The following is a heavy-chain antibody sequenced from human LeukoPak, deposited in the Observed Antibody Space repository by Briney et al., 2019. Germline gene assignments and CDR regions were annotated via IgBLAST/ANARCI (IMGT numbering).Heavy chain of an antibody. CDR1: GFTFSSSW. CDR2: MNQDGSRK. D-gene: IGHD3-10*01. CDR3: TRDSQGSGTYSTDH. Sequence: GGSLRLSCVASGFTFSSSWMSWVRQGPGKGPEWVANMNQDGSRKYYVGSVKGRFTISRDNAKNSLFLQMNGLRDEDTAVYYCTRDSQGSGTYSTDHWGQGTLVTVSS. J-gene: IGHJ4*02. V-gene: IGHV3-7*01.